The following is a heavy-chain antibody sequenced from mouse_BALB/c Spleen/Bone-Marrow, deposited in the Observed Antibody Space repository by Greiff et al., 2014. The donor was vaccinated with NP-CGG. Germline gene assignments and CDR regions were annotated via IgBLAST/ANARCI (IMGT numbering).Heavy chain of an antibody. J-gene: IGHJ2*01. D-gene: IGHD1-1*01. V-gene: IGHV1-5*01. Sequence: VQLKQSGTVLARPGASVKMSCKASGYSFTSYWMHWVKQRPGQGLEWIGAIYPGNSDTSYNQKFKGKAKLTAVTSASTAYMELSSLTNEDSAVYYCAKEWYYGFDYWGQGTTLTVSS. CDR1: GYSFTSYW. CDR3: AKEWYYGFDY. CDR2: IYPGNSDT.